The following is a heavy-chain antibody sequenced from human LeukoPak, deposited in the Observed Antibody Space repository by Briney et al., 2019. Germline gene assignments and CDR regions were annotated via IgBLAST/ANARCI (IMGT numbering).Heavy chain of an antibody. CDR1: GFSVSRIY. Sequence: PGGSLRLSCAASGFSVSRIYMTWVRQAPGKGLGWVSVIYNGGSTFYADAVEGRFTISRDSSKNMVYLQMNSLRTEDTAVYYCARDRCSGTSCYGGFDPWGQGTLVSVSA. J-gene: IGHJ5*02. CDR3: ARDRCSGTSCYGGFDP. D-gene: IGHD2-2*01. V-gene: IGHV3-66*02. CDR2: IYNGGST.